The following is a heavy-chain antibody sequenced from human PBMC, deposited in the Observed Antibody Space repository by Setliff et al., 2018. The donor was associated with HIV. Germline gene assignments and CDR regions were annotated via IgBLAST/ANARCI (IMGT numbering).Heavy chain of an antibody. Sequence: GGSLRLSCAASGFTFSDFWMTWVRQAPEKGLEWVANIKQDGSETFYVDSVKGRFTISRDNAKNSLYLQMNSLRAEDTAVYFCARVLLITNAVYGVVSNRFDPWGRGSQVTVSS. CDR2: IKQDGSET. CDR3: ARVLLITNAVYGVVSNRFDP. J-gene: IGHJ5*02. CDR1: GFTFSDFW. V-gene: IGHV3-7*03. D-gene: IGHD3-3*01.